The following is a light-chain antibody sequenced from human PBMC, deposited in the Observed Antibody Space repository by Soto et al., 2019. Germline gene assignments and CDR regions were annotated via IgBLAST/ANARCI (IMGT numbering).Light chain of an antibody. V-gene: IGKV1-39*01. J-gene: IGKJ1*01. CDR1: QSISSY. Sequence: DIQMTQSPSSLSASVGDRLTITCRASQSISSYLNWYQQKPRKDPKLLIYAASSLQSGVPSRFSGSGSGTDFTLTISSLQPEDFATYYCQQSYSTPWTFGQGTKVEIK. CDR3: QQSYSTPWT. CDR2: AAS.